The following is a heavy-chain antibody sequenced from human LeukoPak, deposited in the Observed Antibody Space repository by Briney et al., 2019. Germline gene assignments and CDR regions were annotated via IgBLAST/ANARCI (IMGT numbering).Heavy chain of an antibody. V-gene: IGHV3-11*04. CDR1: GFTFSDYY. D-gene: IGHD2-2*01. J-gene: IGHJ6*03. CDR3: ARDGCSRTSCYRVNWYYYMDV. CDR2: ISSSGSTI. Sequence: TGGSLRLSCAASGFTFSDYYMSWIRQAPGKGLEWVSYISSSGSTIYYADSVKGRFTISRDNAKNSLYLQMNSLRAEDTAVYYCARDGCSRTSCYRVNWYYYMDVWGKGTTVTVSS.